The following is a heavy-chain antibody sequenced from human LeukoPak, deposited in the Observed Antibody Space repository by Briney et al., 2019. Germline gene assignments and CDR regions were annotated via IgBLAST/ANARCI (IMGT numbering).Heavy chain of an antibody. V-gene: IGHV3-11*01. Sequence: GGSLRLSCAASGFTFSDYYMSWVRQAPGKGLEWVSYTSSSGTTIYYADSVKGRFTISRDNSKNTLYLQMNSLRAEDTAVYYCAKHPSGYSYGAIDYWGQGTLVTVSS. CDR2: TSSSGTTI. J-gene: IGHJ4*02. D-gene: IGHD5-18*01. CDR3: AKHPSGYSYGAIDY. CDR1: GFTFSDYY.